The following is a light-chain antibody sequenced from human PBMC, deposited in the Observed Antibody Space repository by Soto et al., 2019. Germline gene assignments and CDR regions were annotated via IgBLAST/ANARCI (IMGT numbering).Light chain of an antibody. CDR1: QSVTSNY. V-gene: IGKV3-20*01. CDR3: QQYGSSFWT. Sequence: EIVLTQSPGTLSLSPGERATLSCRASQSVTSNYLAWYQQKPGQAPRLLIYGASARATGIPDRFSGSGSGTDFTLTISRLEPEDFAGYYCQQYGSSFWTFGQGTKVEIK. J-gene: IGKJ1*01. CDR2: GAS.